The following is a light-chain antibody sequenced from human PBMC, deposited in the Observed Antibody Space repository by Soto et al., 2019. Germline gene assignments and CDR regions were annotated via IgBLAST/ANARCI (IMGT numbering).Light chain of an antibody. CDR3: SSYTIISTYV. V-gene: IGLV2-14*03. Sequence: QSALTQPASVSGSPGQSITISCTGTSSDVGVYDFVSWYQHHPGKAPRLMIYDVSHRPSGVSDRFSASKSGNTASLTISGLLAEDEADYYCSSYTIISTYVFGTGTKLTVL. CDR2: DVS. J-gene: IGLJ1*01. CDR1: SSDVGVYDF.